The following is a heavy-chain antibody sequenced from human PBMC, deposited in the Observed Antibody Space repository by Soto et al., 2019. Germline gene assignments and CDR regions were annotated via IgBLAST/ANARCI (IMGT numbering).Heavy chain of an antibody. Sequence: AAVRLACTASGYTFTSYGISWVRQAPGQGLEWMGWISAYNGNTNYAQQLQCRVTITTDTSTSPAYMELSSLRSDDTAVYYCARCRYSSGWDDDWFFFAYCGQGTLVTVS. CDR3: ARCRYSSGWDDDWFFFAY. CDR1: GYTFTSYG. D-gene: IGHD6-19*01. V-gene: IGHV1-18*04. CDR2: ISAYNGNT. J-gene: IGHJ4*02.